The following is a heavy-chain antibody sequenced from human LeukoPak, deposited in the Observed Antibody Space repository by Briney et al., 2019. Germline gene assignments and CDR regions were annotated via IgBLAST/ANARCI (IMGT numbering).Heavy chain of an antibody. Sequence: PSQTLSLTCTVSGGSISSGSYYWSWIRQPAGKGLEWIGRIYTSGSTNYNPSLKSRVTISVDTSKNQFSLKLSSVTAADTAVYYCARAPRGYSYGLDYWGQGTLVTVSS. CDR3: ARAPRGYSYGLDY. D-gene: IGHD5-18*01. V-gene: IGHV4-61*02. J-gene: IGHJ4*02. CDR2: IYTSGST. CDR1: GGSISSGSYY.